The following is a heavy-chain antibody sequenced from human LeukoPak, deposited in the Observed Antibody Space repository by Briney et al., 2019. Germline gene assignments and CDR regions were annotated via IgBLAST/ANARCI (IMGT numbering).Heavy chain of an antibody. CDR1: SGSISNSNYY. CDR3: ARHLAGSGSYRAYYYYYMDV. CDR2: IFYSGST. J-gene: IGHJ6*03. V-gene: IGHV4-39*01. Sequence: SETLSLTCSVTSGSISNSNYYWGWIRQPPGKGLEWIGSIFYSGSTDYNPSLKSRVTISVDTSKNQFSLKLSSVTAADTAVYYCARHLAGSGSYRAYYYYYMDVWGKGTTVTISS. D-gene: IGHD3-10*01.